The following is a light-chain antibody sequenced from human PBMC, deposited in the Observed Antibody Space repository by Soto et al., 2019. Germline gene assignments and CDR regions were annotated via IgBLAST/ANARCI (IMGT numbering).Light chain of an antibody. CDR2: KAS. CDR3: QQYNAYST. CDR1: QSIDSW. Sequence: IQMTQSPSTLSASVGDRVTISCRASQSIDSWLAWYQQKPGTPPNLLIYKASSLQSGVPSRFSGSGSGTELTLTISSLQPDDFATYYCQQYNAYSTFGQGTKVDIK. V-gene: IGKV1-5*03. J-gene: IGKJ1*01.